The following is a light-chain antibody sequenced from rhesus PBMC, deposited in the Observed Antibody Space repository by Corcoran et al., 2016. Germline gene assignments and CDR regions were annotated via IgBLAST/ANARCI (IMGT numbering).Light chain of an antibody. V-gene: IGKV1-28*03. J-gene: IGKJ4*01. CDR2: DAS. Sequence: DIQMTQSPSSLSASVGDTVTITCRASQGISSYLNWFQQKPGKAPNLLIYDASSLESGVPSRFSGSGAGTDVTLTSSSLQPEDFAAYYCLQHNSYPLTFGGGTKVEIK. CDR3: LQHNSYPLT. CDR1: QGISSY.